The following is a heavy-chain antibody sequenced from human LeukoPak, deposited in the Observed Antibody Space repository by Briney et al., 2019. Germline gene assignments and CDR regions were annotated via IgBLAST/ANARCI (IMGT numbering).Heavy chain of an antibody. CDR1: GFTFSSYA. CDR3: AWAGGFDP. Sequence: GGSLRLSCAASGFTFSSYAMHWVRQAPGKGLEWVAVISYDGSNKYYADSVKGRFTISRDNSKNTLYLQMNSLRAEDTAVYYCAWAGGFDPWGQGTLVPVSS. J-gene: IGHJ5*02. V-gene: IGHV3-30-3*01. CDR2: ISYDGSNK. D-gene: IGHD3-10*01.